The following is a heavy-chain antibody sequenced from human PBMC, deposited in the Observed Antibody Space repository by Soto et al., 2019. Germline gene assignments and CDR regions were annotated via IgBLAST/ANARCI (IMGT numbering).Heavy chain of an antibody. CDR2: ISFDGSTE. V-gene: IGHV3-30-3*01. Sequence: QVQLVKPGGGVVQPGRSLRLSCAASGFTFISYAMHWVRQAPGKGLEWVAVISFDGSTEYYADSVKGRFTISRDNSKNTVYLQMNSLRSEDTAVYYCARSRHGSGSYTHFYYGLDVWGQGTTVTVSS. CDR1: GFTFISYA. D-gene: IGHD3-10*01. J-gene: IGHJ6*02. CDR3: ARSRHGSGSYTHFYYGLDV.